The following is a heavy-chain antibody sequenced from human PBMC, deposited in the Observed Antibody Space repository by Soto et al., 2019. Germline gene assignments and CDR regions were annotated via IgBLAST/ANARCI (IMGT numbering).Heavy chain of an antibody. CDR3: ARYSGSYRRAFDI. V-gene: IGHV3-72*01. Sequence: EVQLVESGGGLVQPGGSLRLSCAVSGFIFSDYYMDWVRQAPGKGLEWVGLSRNKANSYSIEYAASVKDRFTISRDDSKNSLYLQMNSLKTEDTAVYYCARYSGSYRRAFDIWGQGTMVTVSS. CDR2: SRNKANSYSI. CDR1: GFIFSDYY. D-gene: IGHD1-26*01. J-gene: IGHJ3*02.